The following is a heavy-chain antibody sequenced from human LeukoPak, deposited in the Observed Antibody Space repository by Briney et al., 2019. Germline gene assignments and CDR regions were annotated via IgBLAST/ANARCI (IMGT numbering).Heavy chain of an antibody. CDR1: GFTFSNFA. V-gene: IGHV3-23*01. Sequence: GGSLRLSCAASGFTFSNFAMNWVRQAPGKGLEWVSAMSGSGGSTSYADSVKGRFTISRDNSKNTLYLQMNSLRAEDTAVYYCAQDPSAVGHPYGGENFDYRGQGDLVTVSS. CDR2: MSGSGGST. D-gene: IGHD2-15*01. CDR3: AQDPSAVGHPYGGENFDY. J-gene: IGHJ4*02.